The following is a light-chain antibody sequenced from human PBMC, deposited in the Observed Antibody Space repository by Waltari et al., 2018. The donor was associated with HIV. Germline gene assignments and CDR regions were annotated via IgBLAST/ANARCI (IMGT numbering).Light chain of an antibody. Sequence: QSVLTQPPSLSAAPATKVTISSSGSSDTLENTYVSWYQQLPGRAPRLLSYDNNNRPSGSPDRFSGSKSGTSATLGITGLQTGDEADYYCGTWDINLSGRVFGGGTKLTVL. V-gene: IGLV1-51*01. CDR2: DNN. CDR1: SDTLENTY. J-gene: IGLJ3*02. CDR3: GTWDINLSGRV.